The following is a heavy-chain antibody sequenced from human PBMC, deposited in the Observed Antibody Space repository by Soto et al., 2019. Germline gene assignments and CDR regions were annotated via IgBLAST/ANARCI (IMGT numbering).Heavy chain of an antibody. V-gene: IGHV3-74*01. CDR2: INTDGSST. J-gene: IGHJ4*02. D-gene: IGHD3-22*01. CDR1: GFTLSRYW. Sequence: EVQLVESGGGLVQPGGSLRLSCAASGFTLSRYWMHWVRQAPGKGLVWVSHINTDGSSTTHADYVKGRFAISRDNAKNTLYLQMNSLRAEDTAVYYCARTGYYYDTRGYDFDYWGQGTLVTVSS. CDR3: ARTGYYYDTRGYDFDY.